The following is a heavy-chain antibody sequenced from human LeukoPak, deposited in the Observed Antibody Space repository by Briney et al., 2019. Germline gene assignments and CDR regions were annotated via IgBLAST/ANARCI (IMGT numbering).Heavy chain of an antibody. CDR3: ARGIGAYCGGDCYPPYAFDI. D-gene: IGHD2-21*02. CDR2: IKQDGSEK. CDR1: GFTFSSYW. V-gene: IGHV3-7*01. J-gene: IGHJ3*02. Sequence: GGSLRLSCAASGFTFSSYWMSWVRQAPGKGLEWVANIKQDGSEKYYVDSVKGRFTISRDNAKNSLYLQMNSLRAEDTAVYYCARGIGAYCGGDCYPPYAFDIWGQGTMVTVSS.